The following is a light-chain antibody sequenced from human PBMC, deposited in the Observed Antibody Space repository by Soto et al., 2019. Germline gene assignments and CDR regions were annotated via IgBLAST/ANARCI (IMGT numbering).Light chain of an antibody. CDR1: QSINIY. J-gene: IGKJ2*01. V-gene: IGKV1-39*01. CDR2: GAS. Sequence: IQMTQSPSSLSASVGDSVTVTCRASQSINIYLNWYQQKPGKAPTLLLYGASSFQSGVPSRFTGCGSRSDFTHTISSLQPEDFATYYGQQSYRSPYTFGQGTKVDSK. CDR3: QQSYRSPYT.